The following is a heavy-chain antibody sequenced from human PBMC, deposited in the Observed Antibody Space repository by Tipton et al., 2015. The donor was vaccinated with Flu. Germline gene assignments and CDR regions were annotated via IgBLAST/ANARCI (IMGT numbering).Heavy chain of an antibody. CDR2: IYHSGSS. CDR3: ARARAPYYYYAMDV. V-gene: IGHV4-59*01. J-gene: IGHJ6*02. Sequence: TLSLTYTVSDDSISSYYWSWIRRPPGKGLQWMGYIYHSGSSKYSPSLKSRLTISVDSSKNQFSLRLTSVTAADTAVYYCARARAPYYYYAMDVWGQGITVTVSS. CDR1: DDSISSYY.